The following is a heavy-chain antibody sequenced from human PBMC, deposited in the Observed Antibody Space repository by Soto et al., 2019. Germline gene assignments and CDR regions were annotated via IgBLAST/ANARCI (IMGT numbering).Heavy chain of an antibody. CDR2: IKSKTDGGTT. Sequence: EVQLVESGGGLVKPGGSLRLSCAVSGFTFDKVWMNWVRQAPGKGLEWVGRIKSKTDGGTTDYAAPVKGRFTISRDDSKHMLYLQMNSLKTEDTGMYFCTTGRDGVLYWGQGTLVTVSS. D-gene: IGHD2-8*01. CDR3: TTGRDGVLY. V-gene: IGHV3-15*07. J-gene: IGHJ4*02. CDR1: GFTFDKVW.